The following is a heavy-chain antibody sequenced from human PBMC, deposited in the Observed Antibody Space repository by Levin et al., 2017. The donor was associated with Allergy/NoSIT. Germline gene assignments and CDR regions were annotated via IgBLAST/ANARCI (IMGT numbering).Heavy chain of an antibody. CDR3: ARGRDDCRSTSCDGPFHI. CDR1: SGSFSGYY. Sequence: SETLSLTCAVYSGSFSGYYWSWIRQPPGKGLEWIGEIDPRGSTNYNPSLKSRVSISVDTSKKQFSLKLSSVTAADTALFFCARGRDDCRSTSCDGPFHIWGQGTMVTVSS. V-gene: IGHV4-34*01. CDR2: IDPRGST. J-gene: IGHJ3*02. D-gene: IGHD2-2*01.